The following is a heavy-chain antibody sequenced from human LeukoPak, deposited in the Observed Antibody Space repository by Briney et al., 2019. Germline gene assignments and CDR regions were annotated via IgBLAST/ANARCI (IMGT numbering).Heavy chain of an antibody. D-gene: IGHD2/OR15-2a*01. J-gene: IGHJ4*02. CDR3: VSFYETY. CDR2: INSDGSWT. Sequence: GGSLRLSCVASGNYWMHWVRQAPGRGLVWVSHINSDGSWTSYADSVKGRFTISKDNAKNTVYLQMNSLRAEDTTVYYCVSFYETYWGRGTLVTVSS. V-gene: IGHV3-74*01. CDR1: GNYW.